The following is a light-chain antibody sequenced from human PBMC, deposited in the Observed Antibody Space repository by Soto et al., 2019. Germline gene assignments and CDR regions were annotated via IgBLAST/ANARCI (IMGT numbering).Light chain of an antibody. CDR2: WSA. J-gene: IGKJ1*01. V-gene: IGKV4-1*01. CDR1: QSVLYSSNNKNY. CDR3: QQYYSTPWT. Sequence: DIVMTQSPDSLAVSLGERATINCRSSQSVLYSSNNKNYLGGYQQKPGQPPKLLIYWSAARESGVPDRCSGSVTGTDFTLTISSLQAEDVAVYYCQQYYSTPWTFGEGTKVEIK.